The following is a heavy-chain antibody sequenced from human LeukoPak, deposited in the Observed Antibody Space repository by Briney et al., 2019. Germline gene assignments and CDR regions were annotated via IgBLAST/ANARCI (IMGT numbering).Heavy chain of an antibody. D-gene: IGHD3-10*01. J-gene: IGHJ4*02. CDR3: AKDSQMVRGVYYFDY. CDR1: GFTFSSYA. Sequence: PGGSLRLSCAASGFTFSSYAMSWVRQAPGKGLEWVSAISGSGGSTYYADSVKGRFTISRDNSKNTLYLQMNSLRTEDTAVYYCAKDSQMVRGVYYFDYWGRGTLVTVSS. V-gene: IGHV3-23*01. CDR2: ISGSGGST.